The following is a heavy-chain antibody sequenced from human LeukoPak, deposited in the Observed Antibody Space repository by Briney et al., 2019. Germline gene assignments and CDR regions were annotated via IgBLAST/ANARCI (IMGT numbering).Heavy chain of an antibody. D-gene: IGHD3-10*01. Sequence: ASVKVSCKASGYTFTSYGISWVRQAPGQGLEWLGWISAYNGNTNYAQKLLGRVTMTTDTSTSTAYMELRSLRSDDTAVYYCARGAGAIDYYGSGSYRGSWFDPWGQGTLVTVSS. J-gene: IGHJ5*02. V-gene: IGHV1-18*04. CDR1: GYTFTSYG. CDR3: ARGAGAIDYYGSGSYRGSWFDP. CDR2: ISAYNGNT.